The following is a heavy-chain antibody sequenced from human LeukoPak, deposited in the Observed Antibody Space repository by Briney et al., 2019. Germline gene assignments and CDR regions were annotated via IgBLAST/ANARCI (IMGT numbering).Heavy chain of an antibody. CDR2: IYYNGIT. Sequence: SETLSLTCTVSGGSISSSSYYWGWIRQPPGKGLEWIGSIYYNGITYYNPSLKSRVTISVDTSKNQFSLKLSSVTAADTAVYFCAKTPNSSGFLNWFDPWGQGTLVTVSS. V-gene: IGHV4-39*07. D-gene: IGHD6-25*01. J-gene: IGHJ5*02. CDR1: GGSISSSSYY. CDR3: AKTPNSSGFLNWFDP.